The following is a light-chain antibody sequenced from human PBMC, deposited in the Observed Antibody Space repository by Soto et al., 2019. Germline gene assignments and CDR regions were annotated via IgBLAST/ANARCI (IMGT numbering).Light chain of an antibody. CDR1: QSISRW. J-gene: IGKJ1*01. V-gene: IGKV1-5*01. CDR2: DAS. Sequence: DIQMTQSPSTLPGSVADRVTITCRASQSISRWLAWYQQKPGKAPKLLIYDASTLESGGPSRFSGSGSGTEFTLTISSLQPDDFATYYCQQYNRYSLWTFGQGTKVDIK. CDR3: QQYNRYSLWT.